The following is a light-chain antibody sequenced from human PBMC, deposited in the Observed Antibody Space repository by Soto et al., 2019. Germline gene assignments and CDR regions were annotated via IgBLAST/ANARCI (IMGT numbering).Light chain of an antibody. CDR2: PAS. V-gene: IGKV1-5*01. J-gene: IGKJ1*01. CDR3: QQYNSYS. Sequence: DIEMTQSPSTLPASVGDRATITCRASQSISNWLAWHQQQPGTAPKVLIYPASNFQSGVPSRFSGSGSGTEFTLTISSLQPDDFANYYCQQYNSYSFCQGTKVDIK. CDR1: QSISNW.